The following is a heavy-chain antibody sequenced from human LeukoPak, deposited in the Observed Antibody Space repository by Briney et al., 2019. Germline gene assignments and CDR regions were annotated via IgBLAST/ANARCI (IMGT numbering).Heavy chain of an antibody. V-gene: IGHV4-59*01. J-gene: IGHJ5*02. Sequence: PSETLSLTCTVSGGFIISYYWSWIRQPPGKGVEWIGYMYYSGSTNYNPSLKSRVTISVDTSKNQFSLKLISVTAADTAVYYCARDLRERSGYRVGFDPWGQGTLVTVSS. D-gene: IGHD3-22*01. CDR3: ARDLRERSGYRVGFDP. CDR2: MYYSGST. CDR1: GGFIISYY.